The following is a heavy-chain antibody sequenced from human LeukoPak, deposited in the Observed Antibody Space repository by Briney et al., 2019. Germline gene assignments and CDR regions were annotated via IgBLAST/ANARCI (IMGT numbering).Heavy chain of an antibody. CDR3: ARPNHKDHCSSTSCYRYFDY. J-gene: IGHJ4*02. Sequence: SETLSLTCTVSGGSISSYYWSWIRQPAGKGLEWIGRIYTSGSTNYNPSLKSRVTISVDTSKNQFSLKLSSVTAADTAVYYCARPNHKDHCSSTSCYRYFDYWSQGTLVTVSS. CDR2: IYTSGST. V-gene: IGHV4-4*07. D-gene: IGHD2-2*02. CDR1: GGSISSYY.